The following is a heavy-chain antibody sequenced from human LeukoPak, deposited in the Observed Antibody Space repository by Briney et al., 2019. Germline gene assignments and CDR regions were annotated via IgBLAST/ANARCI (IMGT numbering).Heavy chain of an antibody. V-gene: IGHV3-23*01. D-gene: IGHD3-22*01. J-gene: IGHJ4*02. CDR1: GFTFNNYA. CDR3: AKDPLSYYDSSGYRYFDY. CDR2: ISGSGGST. Sequence: AGGSLRLSCAASGFTFNNYAMNWVRQAPGKGLEWVSGISGSGGSTYYADSVKGRFTISRDNSKNTLYLQMNRLRAEDTAVYFCAKDPLSYYDSSGYRYFDYWGRGTLVTVSS.